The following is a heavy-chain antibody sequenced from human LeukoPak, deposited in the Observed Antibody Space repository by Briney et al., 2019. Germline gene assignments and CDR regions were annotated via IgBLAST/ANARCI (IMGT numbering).Heavy chain of an antibody. CDR1: GGPFTTYY. J-gene: IGHJ4*02. Sequence: PSETLSLTCAVYGGPFTTYYWSWIRQPPGKGLEWIGDIYHTGSTTYNPSLKSRVTISIDTSKNQFSLRLSSVTAADTAVYYCARGAYCTSINCYGFDYWGQGILVTVSS. D-gene: IGHD2-2*01. CDR2: IYHTGST. V-gene: IGHV4-34*01. CDR3: ARGAYCTSINCYGFDY.